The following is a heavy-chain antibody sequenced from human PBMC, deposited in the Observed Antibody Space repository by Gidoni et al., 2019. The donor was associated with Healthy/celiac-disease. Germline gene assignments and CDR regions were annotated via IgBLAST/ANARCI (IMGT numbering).Heavy chain of an antibody. CDR3: ASWIGSYYSA. J-gene: IGHJ5*02. CDR1: GGSISSYY. D-gene: IGHD1-26*01. Sequence: QVQLQESGSGLVKPSETLSLTCTFSGGSISSYYWSWIRQPPGKGLEWIGYIYYSGSTNYHHPRKSRVTISVDTSKNQFPLKLSSVTAADTAVYYCASWIGSYYSAWGQGTLVTVSS. V-gene: IGHV4-59*08. CDR2: IYYSGST.